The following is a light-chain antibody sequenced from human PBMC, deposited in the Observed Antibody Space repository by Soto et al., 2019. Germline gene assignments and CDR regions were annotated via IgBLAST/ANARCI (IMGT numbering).Light chain of an antibody. CDR1: QSVSSSY. V-gene: IGKV3-15*01. CDR2: GAS. Sequence: EIVMTQSPGTLSLSPGELATLSCKASQSVSSSYLAWYQQKPGQAPRLLIYGASTRATGIPARFSGSGSGTEFTLTISSLQSEDFEVYYCQQYNNWPITFGQGTRLEIK. CDR3: QQYNNWPIT. J-gene: IGKJ5*01.